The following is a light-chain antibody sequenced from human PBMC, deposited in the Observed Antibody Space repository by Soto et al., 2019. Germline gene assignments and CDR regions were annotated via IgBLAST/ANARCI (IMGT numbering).Light chain of an antibody. Sequence: QSVLTQPPSVSAAPGQKVTISCSGSSSNIGNNCVSWYQQLPGTAPKLLIYENNKRPSGIPDRFSGSKSGTSATLGITGLQTGDEADYYCGTWDSSLSAGKVFGGGTKVTLL. V-gene: IGLV1-51*02. CDR3: GTWDSSLSAGKV. CDR2: ENN. CDR1: SSNIGNNC. J-gene: IGLJ2*01.